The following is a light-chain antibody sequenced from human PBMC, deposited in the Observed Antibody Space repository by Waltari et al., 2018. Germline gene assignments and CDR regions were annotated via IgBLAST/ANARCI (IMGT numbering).Light chain of an antibody. CDR1: QSLVHSDGGTY. J-gene: IGKJ1*01. CDR2: KVS. Sequence: DVVMTQSPLSLPVTLGQPASIPCRSSQSLVHSDGGTYLNWFHQRPGQSPRRLIYKVSNRDSGVPDRFSGSGSGSEFTLRISRVEAEDVGLYYCLQATLWPWTFGQGTKLEIK. CDR3: LQATLWPWT. V-gene: IGKV2-30*02.